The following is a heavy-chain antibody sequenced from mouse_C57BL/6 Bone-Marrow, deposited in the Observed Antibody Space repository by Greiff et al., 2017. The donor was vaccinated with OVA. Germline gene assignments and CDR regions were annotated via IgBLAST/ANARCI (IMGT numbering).Heavy chain of an antibody. CDR1: GYSITSGYY. V-gene: IGHV3-6*01. D-gene: IGHD1-1*02. CDR2: ISYDGSN. J-gene: IGHJ2*01. CDR3: ARESGGYYFDY. Sequence: VQLKQSGPGLVKPSQSLSLTCSVTGYSITSGYYWNWIRQFPGNKLEWMGYISYDGSNNYNPSLKNRISITRGTSKNQFFLKLNSVTTEDTATYYCARESGGYYFDYWGQGTTLTVSS.